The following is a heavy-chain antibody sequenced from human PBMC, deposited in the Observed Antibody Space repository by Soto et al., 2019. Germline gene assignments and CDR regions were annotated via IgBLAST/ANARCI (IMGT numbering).Heavy chain of an antibody. Sequence: ASVKVSCKASGYTFTSYAMHWVRQAPGQRLEWMGWINAGNGNTKYSQKFQGRVTITRDTSASTAYMELSSLRSEDTAVYYCARKSGRPYSGSPVDAFDIWGQGTMVTVSS. CDR1: GYTFTSYA. J-gene: IGHJ3*02. D-gene: IGHD1-26*01. CDR3: ARKSGRPYSGSPVDAFDI. V-gene: IGHV1-3*01. CDR2: INAGNGNT.